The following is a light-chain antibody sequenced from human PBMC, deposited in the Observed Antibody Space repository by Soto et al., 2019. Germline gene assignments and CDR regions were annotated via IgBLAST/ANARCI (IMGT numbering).Light chain of an antibody. J-gene: IGKJ4*01. V-gene: IGKV1-39*01. CDR2: AAS. Sequence: DVHLAQSPSSLSAAVGDRVTITCRARQSINNYLNWYQQKPGEAPKLLVYAASTLQDGVLSRFSGSGSGTDFTLTISRLQPEDFAVYYCQQSYSSWLTFGGGPKVEI. CDR3: QQSYSSWLT. CDR1: QSINNY.